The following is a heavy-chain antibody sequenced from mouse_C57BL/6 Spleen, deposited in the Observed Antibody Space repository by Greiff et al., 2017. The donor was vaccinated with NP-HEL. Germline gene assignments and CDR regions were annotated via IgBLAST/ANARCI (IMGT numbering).Heavy chain of an antibody. CDR3: AYYDYDY. Sequence: VQLQQPGAELVRPGTSVKLSCKASGYTFTSYCMHWVKQRPGQGLEWIGVIDPSDSYTNYNQKFKGKATLTVDTSSSTAYMQLSSLTSEDSAVYYCAYYDYDYWGQGTTLTVSS. V-gene: IGHV1-59*01. D-gene: IGHD2-4*01. J-gene: IGHJ2*01. CDR1: GYTFTSYC. CDR2: IDPSDSYT.